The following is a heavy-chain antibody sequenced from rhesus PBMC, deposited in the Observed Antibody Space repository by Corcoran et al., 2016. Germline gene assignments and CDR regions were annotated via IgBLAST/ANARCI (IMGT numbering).Heavy chain of an antibody. D-gene: IGHD2-39*01. Sequence: QVQLQESGPGLVKPSETLSLTCTASGASISSFWWSWFRQPPGGALEWIGQIGVNCGGTNYNPALKRRVTISNDASKIQLSLQLNVVTAADTAIYYCAINENGRGSWRSLDVWGRGVLVTVSS. V-gene: IGHV4-80*01. CDR2: IGVNCGGT. J-gene: IGHJ5-2*02. CDR1: GASISSFW. CDR3: AINENGRGSWRSLDV.